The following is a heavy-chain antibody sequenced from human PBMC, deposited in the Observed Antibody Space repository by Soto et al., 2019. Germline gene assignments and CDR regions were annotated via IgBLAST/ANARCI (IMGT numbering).Heavy chain of an antibody. Sequence: ASVKVSCKASGYTFTSYAMNWVRQAPGQGLEWMGWINTNTGNPTYAQGFTGRFVFSLDTSVSTAYLQICSLKAEDTAVYYCARGLPYYDFWSGYFVRIAAYNNLFDPWGQGTLVTVSS. J-gene: IGHJ5*02. CDR2: INTNTGNP. CDR1: GYTFTSYA. D-gene: IGHD3-3*01. CDR3: ARGLPYYDFWSGYFVRIAAYNNLFDP. V-gene: IGHV7-4-1*01.